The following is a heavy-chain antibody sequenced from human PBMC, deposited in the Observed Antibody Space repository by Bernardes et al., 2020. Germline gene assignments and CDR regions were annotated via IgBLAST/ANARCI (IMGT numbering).Heavy chain of an antibody. J-gene: IGHJ4*02. CDR3: ARLRYYYGSGTT. CDR1: GGSISSSSYY. V-gene: IGHV4-39*01. Sequence: LSLTCTVPGGSISSSSYYWGWIRQPPGKGLEWIGSIYYSGSTYYNPSLKSRVTISVDTSKNQFSLKLSPVTAADTAVYYCARLRYYYGSGTTWGQGTLVTVSS. CDR2: IYYSGST. D-gene: IGHD3-10*01.